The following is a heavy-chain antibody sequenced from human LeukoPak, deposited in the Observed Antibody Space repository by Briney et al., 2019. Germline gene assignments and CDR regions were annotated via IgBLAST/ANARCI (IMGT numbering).Heavy chain of an antibody. V-gene: IGHV1-69*13. CDR1: GGTFSSYA. CDR2: IIPIFGTA. D-gene: IGHD6-19*01. CDR3: ARRRGGGVEQSIYFDY. Sequence: ASVKVSCKASGGTFSSYAISWVRQASGQGLEWMGGIIPIFGTANYAQKFQGRVTITADESTSTAYMELSSLRSEDTAVYYCARRRGGGVEQSIYFDYWGQGTLVTVSS. J-gene: IGHJ4*02.